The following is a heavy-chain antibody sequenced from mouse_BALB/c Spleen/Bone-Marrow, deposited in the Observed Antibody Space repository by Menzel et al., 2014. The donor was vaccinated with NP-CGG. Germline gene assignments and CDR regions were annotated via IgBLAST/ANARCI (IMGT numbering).Heavy chain of an antibody. CDR3: ARDRYDEYFDV. D-gene: IGHD2-14*01. CDR2: ISSGSSTI. CDR1: GFTFSSYG. Sequence: EVQRVESGGGLVKPGGSRKLSCAASGFTFSSYGMHWVRQAPEKRLEWVAYISSGSSTIYYDDTVKGRFTISRDNPKNTLLLQMTSLRSDDAAMYCCARDRYDEYFDVWGAGTTVTVSS. V-gene: IGHV5-17*02. J-gene: IGHJ1*01.